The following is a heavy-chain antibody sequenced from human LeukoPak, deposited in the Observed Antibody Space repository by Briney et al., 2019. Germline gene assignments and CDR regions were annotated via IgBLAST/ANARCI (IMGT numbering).Heavy chain of an antibody. CDR1: RFTLSNYG. Sequence: PGGSLRLSCAASRFTLSNYGRSWVRQAPGKGLELVTNIKQDGSETYYVDSVKGRFTISRDNAKNSLSLQMNSLRAEDTAVYYCARQRGSGCLDYWGQGTLVTVSS. J-gene: IGHJ4*02. CDR2: IKQDGSET. D-gene: IGHD6-19*01. V-gene: IGHV3-7*01. CDR3: ARQRGSGCLDY.